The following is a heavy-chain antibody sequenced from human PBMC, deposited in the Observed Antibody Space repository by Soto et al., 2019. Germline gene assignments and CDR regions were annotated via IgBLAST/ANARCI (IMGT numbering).Heavy chain of an antibody. D-gene: IGHD1-1*01. V-gene: IGHV1-2*02. J-gene: IGHJ4*02. CDR1: GCSFTDYN. Sequence: SVTVSCKPSGCSFTDYNLDLVGQAPGQGLEWMGSINPRNGDAVSPQKFQARVTMTRDASTTTAYMELIRLTSPDTAVYYCARNRFTSGSDYFDYWGQGTVVTVSS. CDR3: ARNRFTSGSDYFDY. CDR2: INPRNGDA.